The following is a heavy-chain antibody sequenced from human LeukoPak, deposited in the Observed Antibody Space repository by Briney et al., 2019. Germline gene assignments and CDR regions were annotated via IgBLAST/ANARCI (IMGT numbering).Heavy chain of an antibody. V-gene: IGHV5-51*01. CDR1: GYSFTSYW. CDR2: IYPGDSDT. D-gene: IGHD6-19*01. Sequence: GESLKISCKGSGYSFTSYWIGWVRQMPGKGLEWMGIIYPGDSDTRYSPSFQGQVTISADKSISTAYLQWSSLKASDTAMYYCARLFRGYSSGWDFDYWGQGTLVTVSS. CDR3: ARLFRGYSSGWDFDY. J-gene: IGHJ4*02.